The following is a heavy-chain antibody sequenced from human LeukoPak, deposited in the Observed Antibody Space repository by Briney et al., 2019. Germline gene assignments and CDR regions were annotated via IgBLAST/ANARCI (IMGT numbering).Heavy chain of an antibody. Sequence: SVKVSCKASEGTFSSYAISWVRQAPGQGLECIGRIIPIFGTANYAQKFQGRVTITTDESTSTAYMELSSLRSEDTAVYYCATRLRFLESYYFDYWGQGTLVTVSS. CDR1: EGTFSSYA. D-gene: IGHD3-3*01. CDR3: ATRLRFLESYYFDY. V-gene: IGHV1-69*05. J-gene: IGHJ4*02. CDR2: IIPIFGTA.